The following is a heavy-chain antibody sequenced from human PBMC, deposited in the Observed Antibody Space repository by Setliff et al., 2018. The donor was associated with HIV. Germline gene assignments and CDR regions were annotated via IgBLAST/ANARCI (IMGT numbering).Heavy chain of an antibody. CDR2: INPSGGST. D-gene: IGHD3-22*01. CDR1: GYTFTSYY. CDR3: ASASRDSSGYLYDAFDI. Sequence: ASVKVSCKASGYTFTSYYMHWVRQAPGQGLEWMGIINPSGGSTSYAQKFQGRATMTRDTSTSTVYMELSSLRSEDTAVYYCASASRDSSGYLYDAFDIWGQGTMVTVS. V-gene: IGHV1-46*01. J-gene: IGHJ3*02.